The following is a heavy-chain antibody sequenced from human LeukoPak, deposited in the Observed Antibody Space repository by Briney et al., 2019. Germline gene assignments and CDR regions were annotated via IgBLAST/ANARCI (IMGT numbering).Heavy chain of an antibody. D-gene: IGHD6-25*01. Sequence: SETLSLTCAVYGGSFSGYYWSWIRQPPGKGLEWIGEINHSGSTNYNPSLKSRVTISVDTSKNQFSLKLSSVTAADTAVYYCATEGAIYSSGWALDYWGQGTLVTVSS. CDR1: GGSFSGYY. J-gene: IGHJ4*02. CDR2: INHSGST. CDR3: ATEGAIYSSGWALDY. V-gene: IGHV4-34*01.